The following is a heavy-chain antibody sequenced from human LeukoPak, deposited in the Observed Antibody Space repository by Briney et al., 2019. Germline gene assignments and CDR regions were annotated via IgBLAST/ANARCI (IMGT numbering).Heavy chain of an antibody. CDR3: ARYGDFWSGYIFDY. CDR2: INHSGST. D-gene: IGHD3-3*01. J-gene: IGHJ4*02. CDR1: GGSISSSSYY. V-gene: IGHV4-39*07. Sequence: SETLSLTCTVSGGSISSSSYYWGWIRQPPGKGLEWIGEINHSGSTNYNPSLKSRVTISVDTSKNQFSLKLSSVTAADTAVYYCARYGDFWSGYIFDYWGQGTLVTVSS.